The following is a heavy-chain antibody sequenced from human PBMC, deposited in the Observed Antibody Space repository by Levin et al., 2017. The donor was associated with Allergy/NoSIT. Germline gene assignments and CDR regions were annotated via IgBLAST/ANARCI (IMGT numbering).Heavy chain of an antibody. D-gene: IGHD3-10*01. J-gene: IGHJ6*03. CDR1: GFTFSSYG. CDR2: ISYDGSNK. CDR3: AKDSLVGYGSGSYGYYYYYMDV. Sequence: AGGSLRLSCAASGFTFSSYGMHWVRQAPGKGLEWVAVISYDGSNKYYADSVKGRFTISRDNSKNTLYLQMNSLRAEDTAVYYCAKDSLVGYGSGSYGYYYYYMDVWGKGTTVTVSS. V-gene: IGHV3-30*18.